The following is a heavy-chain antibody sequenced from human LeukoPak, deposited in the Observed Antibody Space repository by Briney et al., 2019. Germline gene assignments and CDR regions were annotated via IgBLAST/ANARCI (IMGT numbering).Heavy chain of an antibody. CDR3: ARDIVVVPAANFDY. CDR2: ISSSSSSI. CDR1: GFNFSRFS. J-gene: IGHJ4*02. D-gene: IGHD2-2*01. Sequence: GGSLRLSCGASGFNFSRFSMNWVRQAPGKGLEWVSYISSSSSSIYYADSVKGRFTISRDNANNSLSLQMNSLRAEDTAVYYCARDIVVVPAANFDYWGQGTLVTVSS. V-gene: IGHV3-48*04.